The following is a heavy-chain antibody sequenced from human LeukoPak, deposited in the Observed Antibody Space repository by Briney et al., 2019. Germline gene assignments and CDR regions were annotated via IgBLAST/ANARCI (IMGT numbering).Heavy chain of an antibody. CDR2: IYHSGST. D-gene: IGHD3-10*01. Sequence: SETLSLTCAVSGGSISSSNWWSWVRQPPGKGLEWIGEIYHSGSTNYNPSLKSRVTISVDKSKNQFSLKLSSVTAADTAVYYCARGQYYYGSGSYAKLDYWGQGTLVTVSS. CDR3: ARGQYYYGSGSYAKLDY. CDR1: GGSISSSNW. V-gene: IGHV4-4*02. J-gene: IGHJ4*02.